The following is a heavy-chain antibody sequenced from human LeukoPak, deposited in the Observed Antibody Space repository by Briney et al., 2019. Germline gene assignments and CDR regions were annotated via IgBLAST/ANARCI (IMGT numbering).Heavy chain of an antibody. V-gene: IGHV3-23*01. Sequence: GGSLRLSCAAPGFTFSSYAMSWVRQAPGEGLEWVSGISGRDSTTYYADSVKGRFTISRDNSKNTLYLQMNSLRAEDTAVYYCARDSAGQQYYFDYWGQGTLVTVSS. J-gene: IGHJ4*02. CDR3: ARDSAGQQYYFDY. CDR1: GFTFSSYA. D-gene: IGHD4-11*01. CDR2: ISGRDSTT.